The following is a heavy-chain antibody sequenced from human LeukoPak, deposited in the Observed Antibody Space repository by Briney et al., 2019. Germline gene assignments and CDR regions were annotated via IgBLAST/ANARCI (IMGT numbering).Heavy chain of an antibody. CDR1: GGSISSYY. Sequence: SETLSLTCTVSGGSISSYYWSWIRQPPGKGLEWIGYIYYSGSTNYNPSLKSRVTISVDTSKNQFSLKLSSVTAAYTAVYYCARLRWLQLIDYWGQGTLVTVSS. CDR3: ARLRWLQLIDY. CDR2: IYYSGST. J-gene: IGHJ4*02. D-gene: IGHD5-24*01. V-gene: IGHV4-59*01.